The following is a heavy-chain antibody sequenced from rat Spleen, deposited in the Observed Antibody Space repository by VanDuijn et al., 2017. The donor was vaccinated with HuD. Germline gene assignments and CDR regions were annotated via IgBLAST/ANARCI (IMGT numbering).Heavy chain of an antibody. D-gene: IGHD3-4*01. CDR3: TRAPMGAPNWYFDF. CDR2: ITNTGGST. CDR1: GFTFNNYW. V-gene: IGHV5-31*01. J-gene: IGHJ1*01. Sequence: EVQLVESGGGLVQPGRSLKLSCVASGFTFNNYWMTWIRQAPGKGLEWVASITNTGGSTYYPDSVKGRFTISRDNAKSTLYLQMNSLRSEDTATYYCTRAPMGAPNWYFDFWGPGTMVTVSS.